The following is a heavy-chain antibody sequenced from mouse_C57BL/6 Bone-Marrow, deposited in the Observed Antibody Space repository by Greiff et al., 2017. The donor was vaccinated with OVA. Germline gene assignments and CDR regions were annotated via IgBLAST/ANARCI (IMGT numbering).Heavy chain of an antibody. CDR3: ARDDGYFFEY. CDR2: IYPGSGNT. J-gene: IGHJ2*01. CDR1: GYTFPDHY. V-gene: IGHV1-76*01. D-gene: IGHD2-3*01. Sequence: VQLQQSGAEVVRPGASVKLSCKASGYTFPDHYINWVKQRPGQGLEWIARIYPGSGNTYYNEKFKGKATLTAEKSSNTAYMQLSSLTSEASAVYFCARDDGYFFEYWGQGTTLTVSS.